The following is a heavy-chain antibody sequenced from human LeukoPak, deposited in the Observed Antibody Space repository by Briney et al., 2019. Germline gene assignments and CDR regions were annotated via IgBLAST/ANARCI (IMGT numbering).Heavy chain of an antibody. CDR2: INHSGST. Sequence: SETLSLTCAVYGGSFSGYYWSWIRQPPGKGLEWIGEINHSGSTNYNPSLKSRVTISVDTSKNQFSLKLSSVTAADTAVYYYARIVGATGDYWGQGTLVTVSS. CDR3: ARIVGATGDY. J-gene: IGHJ4*02. CDR1: GGSFSGYY. D-gene: IGHD1-26*01. V-gene: IGHV4-34*01.